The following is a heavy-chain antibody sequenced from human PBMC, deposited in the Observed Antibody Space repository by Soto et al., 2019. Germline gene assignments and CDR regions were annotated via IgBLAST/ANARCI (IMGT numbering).Heavy chain of an antibody. CDR3: ARRYGYSFDY. CDR1: GGSISSYY. V-gene: IGHV4-59*08. Sequence: SETLSLTCTVSGGSISSYYWSWIRQPPGKGLEWIGYIFYSGSTNYNPSLKSRVTISVDTSKNQFSLKLSSVTAADTAVYYCARRYGYSFDYWGQGTLVTVSS. D-gene: IGHD1-1*01. CDR2: IFYSGST. J-gene: IGHJ4*02.